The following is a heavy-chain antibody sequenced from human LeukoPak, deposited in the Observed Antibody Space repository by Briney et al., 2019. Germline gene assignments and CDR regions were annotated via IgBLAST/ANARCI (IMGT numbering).Heavy chain of an antibody. CDR2: ISSGNGNI. CDR3: ARIYGDYEGPSDY. J-gene: IGHJ4*02. CDR1: GYTFSSYA. D-gene: IGHD4-17*01. V-gene: IGHV1-3*04. Sequence: ASVKVSCKASGYTFSSYAMHWVRQAPGQRLEWMGRISSGNGNIKYSQRFQGRVTITRDTSASTAYMELSSLRSEDTAVYYCARIYGDYEGPSDYWGRGTLVTVSS.